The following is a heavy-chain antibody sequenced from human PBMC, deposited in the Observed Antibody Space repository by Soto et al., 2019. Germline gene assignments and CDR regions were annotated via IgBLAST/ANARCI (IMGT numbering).Heavy chain of an antibody. CDR2: IFHIFRTT. Sequence: SLNVSRKTSVWTNSRFVSSCVRQATGKGLGWIGWIFHIFRTTNYAQKFQGRVTITGDESTSTVYMELSSLRSEDTAVYYCALKVWYDLSSCSTWFVTCGEGTLV. J-gene: IGHJ5*02. V-gene: IGHV1-69*13. CDR1: VWTNSRFV. CDR3: ALKVWYDLSSCSTWFVT. D-gene: IGHD2-15*01.